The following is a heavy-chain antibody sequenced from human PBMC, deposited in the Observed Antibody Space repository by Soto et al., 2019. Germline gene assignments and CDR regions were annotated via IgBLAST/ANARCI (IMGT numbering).Heavy chain of an antibody. CDR1: GGSFSSYH. D-gene: IGHD5-18*01. J-gene: IGHJ4*02. CDR2: INHLTTT. Sequence: SETLSLTCAVYGGSFSSYHWSWVRQTPGKGLEWIGEINHLTTTNYNPSLKSRVIISLDTPKNQFSLKLSSVTAADTAVYYCARGYDTALAPIFWGQGILVTVSS. V-gene: IGHV4-34*01. CDR3: ARGYDTALAPIF.